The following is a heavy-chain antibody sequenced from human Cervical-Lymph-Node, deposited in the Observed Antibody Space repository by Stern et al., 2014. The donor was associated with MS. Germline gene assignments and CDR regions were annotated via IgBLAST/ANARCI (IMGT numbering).Heavy chain of an antibody. V-gene: IGHV3-30*03. CDR3: MGVGDAMDV. CDR1: GFSISSLG. Sequence: VQLVESGGGVVQPGRSLRLSCAASGFSISSLGRHWVRQAPGKGLEWVAVISFVGSNKQYGEAVKGRFSNSRDSSNTTMYTQMNSLRPEDTAVYYCMGVGDAMDVWGQGTTVIVS. J-gene: IGHJ6*02. CDR2: ISFVGSNK.